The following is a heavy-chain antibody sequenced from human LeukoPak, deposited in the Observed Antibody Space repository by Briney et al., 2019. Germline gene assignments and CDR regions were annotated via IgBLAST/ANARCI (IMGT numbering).Heavy chain of an antibody. D-gene: IGHD1-14*01. V-gene: IGHV4-39*07. CDR3: ARDRTGWASDF. Sequence: SETLSLTCSVSGGSVSSFYWGWIRQPPGKGLEWIGSISYTGITSYNPSLESRVTISLDTSKNQFSLTLTSVTAADTAVYYCARDRTGWASDFWGQGTLVTVS. CDR1: GGSVSSFY. CDR2: ISYTGIT. J-gene: IGHJ4*02.